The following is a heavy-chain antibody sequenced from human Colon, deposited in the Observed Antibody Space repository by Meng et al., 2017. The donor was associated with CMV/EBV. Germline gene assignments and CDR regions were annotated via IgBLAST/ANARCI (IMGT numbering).Heavy chain of an antibody. D-gene: IGHD6-13*01. J-gene: IGHJ4*02. Sequence: QVQLQQSGAGLLTPSETLSLTGAVYGGSFSGYYWSWIRQPPGKGLEWIGEINHSGSTNYNPSLKSRVTISVDTSKNQFSLKLSSVTAADTAVYYCASILFAAAAGGWGGYWGQGTLVTVSS. V-gene: IGHV4-34*01. CDR3: ASILFAAAAGGWGGY. CDR2: INHSGST. CDR1: GGSFSGYY.